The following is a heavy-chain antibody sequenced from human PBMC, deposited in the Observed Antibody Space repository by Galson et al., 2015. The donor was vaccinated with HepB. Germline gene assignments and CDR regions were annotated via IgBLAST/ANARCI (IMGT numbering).Heavy chain of an antibody. CDR3: ARGPILLRFGGPRDYYYYGMDG. V-gene: IGHV6-1*01. D-gene: IGHD3-10*01. CDR1: GDSVSSTSAA. Sequence: CAISGDSVSSTSAAWNWIRQSPSRGLEWLGRTYYRSKWYNDYAVSVKSRITINPDTSKNQFSLQLNSVTPEDTAVYYCARGPILLRFGGPRDYYYYGMDGWGQGTTVTVSS. J-gene: IGHJ6*02. CDR2: TYYRSKWYN.